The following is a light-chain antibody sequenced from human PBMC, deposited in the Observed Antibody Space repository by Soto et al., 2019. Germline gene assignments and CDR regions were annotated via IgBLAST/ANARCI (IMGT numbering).Light chain of an antibody. CDR1: QSITNNY. J-gene: IGKJ4*01. Sequence: EIVLTKSPGTLSLSPRERATLSCRASQSITNNYLAWYQQKPGRAHRLLIYGASSRATGIPDRFSGSGSGTDFTLTISRLEPEDFAMYYCQQYGYLVTFGGGTKVDIK. V-gene: IGKV3-20*01. CDR3: QQYGYLVT. CDR2: GAS.